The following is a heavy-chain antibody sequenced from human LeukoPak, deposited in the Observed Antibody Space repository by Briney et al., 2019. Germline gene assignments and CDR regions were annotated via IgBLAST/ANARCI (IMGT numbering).Heavy chain of an antibody. CDR1: GFTFSNFG. V-gene: IGHV3-30*02. CDR3: ARKQWLNS. D-gene: IGHD6-19*01. J-gene: IGHJ5*02. CDR2: IRYDAANT. Sequence: GGSLRLSCAASGFTFSNFGMHWVRQAPGKGLEWVSFIRYDAANTYYADFVKGRFTISRDNSKNTLYLQINSLRDEDTAVYYCARKQWLNSWGQGTRVIVSS.